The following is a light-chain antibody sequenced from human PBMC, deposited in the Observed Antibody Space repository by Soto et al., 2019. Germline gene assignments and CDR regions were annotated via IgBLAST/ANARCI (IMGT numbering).Light chain of an antibody. Sequence: ALTQPASVSGSPGQSITISCTGTSSDVGGYNYVSWYQHHPGKAPKLMIYEVSNRPSGVSNRFSGSKSGNTASLTISGLQAEDEADYYCSSYTSSRTYVFGTGTKVTVL. CDR2: EVS. CDR1: SSDVGGYNY. J-gene: IGLJ1*01. V-gene: IGLV2-14*01. CDR3: SSYTSSRTYV.